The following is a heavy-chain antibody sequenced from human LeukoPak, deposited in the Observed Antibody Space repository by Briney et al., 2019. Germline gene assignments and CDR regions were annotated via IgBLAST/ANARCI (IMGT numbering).Heavy chain of an antibody. J-gene: IGHJ4*02. CDR3: ARGAGGYFDY. Sequence: GGSLRLSCAASGFTFSSYEMNWARQAPGKGLEWVSYISSSGSTIYYADSVKGRFTISRDNAKNPQYLQMNSLRAGDTAVYYCARGAGGYFDYWGQGTLVTVSS. D-gene: IGHD3-10*01. CDR1: GFTFSSYE. CDR2: ISSSGSTI. V-gene: IGHV3-48*03.